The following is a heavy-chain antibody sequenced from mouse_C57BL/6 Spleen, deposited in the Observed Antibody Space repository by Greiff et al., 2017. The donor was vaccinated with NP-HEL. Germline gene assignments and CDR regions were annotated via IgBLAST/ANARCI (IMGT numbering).Heavy chain of an antibody. V-gene: IGHV1-62-2*01. CDR1: GYTFTEYT. CDR2: FYPGSGSI. CDR3: ARREGHYAMDY. Sequence: VKLVESGAELVKPGASVKLSCKASGYTFTEYTIHWVKQRSGQGLEWIGWFYPGSGSIKYNEKFKDKATLTANKSSSTVYMELSRLTSEDSAVYFCARREGHYAMDYWGQGTSVTVSS. J-gene: IGHJ4*01.